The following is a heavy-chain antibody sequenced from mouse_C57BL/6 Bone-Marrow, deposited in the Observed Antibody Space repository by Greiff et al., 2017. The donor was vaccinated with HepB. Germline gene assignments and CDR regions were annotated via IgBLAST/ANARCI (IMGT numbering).Heavy chain of an antibody. Sequence: EVMLVESGGGLVQPGGSLKLSCAASGIDFSRYWMSWVRRAPGKGLEWIGEINPDSSTINYAPSLKDKFIISRDNAKNTLYLQMSKVRSEDTALYYCAPYYYGSRSSFAYWGQGTLVTVSA. CDR1: GIDFSRYW. J-gene: IGHJ3*01. CDR2: INPDSSTI. CDR3: APYYYGSRSSFAY. D-gene: IGHD1-1*01. V-gene: IGHV4-1*01.